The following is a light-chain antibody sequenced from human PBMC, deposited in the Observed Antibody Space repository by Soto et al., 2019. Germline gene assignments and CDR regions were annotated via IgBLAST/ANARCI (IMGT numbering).Light chain of an antibody. CDR3: AAWDDRLNGYV. V-gene: IGLV1-44*01. CDR1: SSNIGSNT. Sequence: QSFLTQPPSASEAAGRRGTISCAGSSSNIGSNTVNWYQQLPGTAPKLLIYRDNQRPSGVPVRFSGSQSGTSASLAISGLQSEDEGDYHCAAWDDRLNGYVFATGTKVTVL. CDR2: RDN. J-gene: IGLJ1*01.